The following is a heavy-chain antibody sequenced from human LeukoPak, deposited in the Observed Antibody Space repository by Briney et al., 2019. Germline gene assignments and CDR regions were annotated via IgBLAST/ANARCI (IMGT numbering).Heavy chain of an antibody. J-gene: IGHJ5*02. V-gene: IGHV3-23*01. D-gene: IGHD5-18*01. CDR2: VFGSGGSA. CDR1: GFTFNNYA. CDR3: AKDKYSPNINNWFDP. Sequence: GGSLRLSCAASGFTFNNYAMYWVRQAPGKGLEWVSGVFGSGGSAHYADSVKGRFTISRDNSKNTLYLQMNSLRAEDTAVYYCAKDKYSPNINNWFDPWGQGTLVTVSS.